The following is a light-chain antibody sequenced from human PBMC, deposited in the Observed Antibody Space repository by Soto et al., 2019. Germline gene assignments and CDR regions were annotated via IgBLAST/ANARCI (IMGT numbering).Light chain of an antibody. J-gene: IGKJ1*01. CDR1: RSVSNN. CDR2: GAS. Sequence: EIVLTQSPGTLSLSPGERATLSCRASRSVSNNYLAWYQQKPGQAPRLLIYGASNRATGIPDRFSGSGSGTEFTLTISSLQSEDFAVYYCQQYNNWPPWTFGQGTKVDI. CDR3: QQYNNWPPWT. V-gene: IGKV3D-15*01.